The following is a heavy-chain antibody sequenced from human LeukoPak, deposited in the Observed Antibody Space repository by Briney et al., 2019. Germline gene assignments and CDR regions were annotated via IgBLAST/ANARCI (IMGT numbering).Heavy chain of an antibody. V-gene: IGHV5-10-1*01. D-gene: IGHD3-22*01. Sequence: GESLLISCKGSGYSFTSYWISWVRQLPGKGLEWMGRIDPSDSYTNYSPSFQGHVTISADKSISTAYLQWSSLKASDTAMYYCARVDSSGCYYVGVDYWGQGTLVTVSS. CDR1: GYSFTSYW. J-gene: IGHJ4*02. CDR3: ARVDSSGCYYVGVDY. CDR2: IDPSDSYT.